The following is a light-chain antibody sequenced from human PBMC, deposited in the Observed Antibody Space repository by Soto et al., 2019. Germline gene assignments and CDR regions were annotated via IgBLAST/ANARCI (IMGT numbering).Light chain of an antibody. CDR3: QQYGSSLTWT. V-gene: IGKV3-20*01. CDR1: QSVSSSY. Sequence: ELVSTQSPGTLSLSPGERANISCRASQSVSSSYLAWYQQKPCQAHRLLIYGASRRATGIPDRFSGSGSGTDFTLTISRLEPEDLAVYYCQQYGSSLTWTFGQGTKLEIK. CDR2: GAS. J-gene: IGKJ1*01.